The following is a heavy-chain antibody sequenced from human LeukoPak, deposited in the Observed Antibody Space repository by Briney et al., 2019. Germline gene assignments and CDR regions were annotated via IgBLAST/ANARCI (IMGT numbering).Heavy chain of an antibody. CDR2: ISYDGSNK. J-gene: IGHJ4*02. V-gene: IGHV3-30-3*01. D-gene: IGHD2-2*01. CDR1: GFTFSSYA. CDR3: ARPDVVVPAAREGHFDY. Sequence: GGSLRLSCAASGFTFSSYAMHWVRQAPGKGLEWVAVISYDGSNKYYADSVKGRFTISRDNSKNTLYLQMNSLRAEDTAVYYCARPDVVVPAAREGHFDYWGQGTLVTVSS.